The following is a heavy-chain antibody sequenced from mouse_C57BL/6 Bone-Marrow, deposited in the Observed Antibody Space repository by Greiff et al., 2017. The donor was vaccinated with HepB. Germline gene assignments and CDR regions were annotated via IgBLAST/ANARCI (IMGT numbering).Heavy chain of an antibody. J-gene: IGHJ1*03. CDR2: FYPGSGSI. CDR1: GYTFTEYT. CDR3: ARHEEDYYYGKGWYFDV. Sequence: QVQLKESGAELVKPGASVKLSCKASGYTFTEYTIHWVKQRSGQGLEWIGWFYPGSGSIKYNEKFKDKATLTADKSSSTVDMELSRLTSEDAAVYFCARHEEDYYYGKGWYFDVWGTGTTVTVSS. D-gene: IGHD1-1*01. V-gene: IGHV1-62-2*01.